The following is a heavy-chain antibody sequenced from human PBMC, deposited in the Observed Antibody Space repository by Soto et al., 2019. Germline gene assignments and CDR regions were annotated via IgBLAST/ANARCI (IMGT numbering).Heavy chain of an antibody. CDR3: VKEIASAQ. D-gene: IGHD6-25*01. V-gene: IGHV3-7*01. J-gene: IGHJ4*02. CDR2: IKKDGSQK. Sequence: EVQLVESGGGLVQPGGSLRLSCETSGFTFSNYWMTWVRQAPEKGLEWVANIKKDGSQKNFVDSVKGRFTISRDNAKNSLYVQMDSLRVEDTAIYYCVKEIASAQWGQGTLVPVSS. CDR1: GFTFSNYW.